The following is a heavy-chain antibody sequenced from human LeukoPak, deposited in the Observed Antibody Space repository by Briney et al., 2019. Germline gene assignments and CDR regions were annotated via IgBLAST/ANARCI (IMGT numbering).Heavy chain of an antibody. D-gene: IGHD3-22*01. V-gene: IGHV3-66*01. CDR1: RFTVSSSF. Sequence: GGSLRLSCVASRFTVSSSFMSWVRQAPGKGLEWVSVIYSGGRTDYAGSVKGRFTISRDTSKNTLYLQMNSLRAEDTAVYYCAIPPMYDSSGLHAFDIWGQGTMATVSS. J-gene: IGHJ3*02. CDR3: AIPPMYDSSGLHAFDI. CDR2: IYSGGRT.